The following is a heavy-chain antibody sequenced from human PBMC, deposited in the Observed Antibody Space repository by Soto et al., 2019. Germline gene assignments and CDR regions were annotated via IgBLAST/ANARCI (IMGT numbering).Heavy chain of an antibody. CDR3: ARIPRYSFPTSDDLDS. CDR1: GGTFYTYT. V-gene: IGHV1-69*13. D-gene: IGHD5-18*01. CDR2: ITPIYPTT. Sequence: SVKVSCRASGGTFYTYTFSWVRQAPGQGLEWMGSITPIYPTTNYAERFQGRLTITADGSTHTAYMDLTSLTSEDTAVYYCARIPRYSFPTSDDLDSWGQGTLVTVSS. J-gene: IGHJ4*02.